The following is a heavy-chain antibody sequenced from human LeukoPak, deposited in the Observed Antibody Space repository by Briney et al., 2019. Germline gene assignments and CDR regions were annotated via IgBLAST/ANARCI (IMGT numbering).Heavy chain of an antibody. V-gene: IGHV1-69*05. CDR2: IIPISGTA. Sequence: SVKVPCKASGGTFSSYAISWVRQAPGQGLEWMGRIIPISGTANYAQKFQGRVTITTDESTSTAYMELSSLRSEDTAVYYCARESGYYDSSGYLDYWGQGTLVTVSS. CDR1: GGTFSSYA. CDR3: ARESGYYDSSGYLDY. J-gene: IGHJ4*02. D-gene: IGHD3-22*01.